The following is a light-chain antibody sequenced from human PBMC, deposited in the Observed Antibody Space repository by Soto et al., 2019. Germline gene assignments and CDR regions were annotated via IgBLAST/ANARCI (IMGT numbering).Light chain of an antibody. J-gene: IGLJ3*02. Sequence: QSVLTQPPSASGSPGQSVTISCTGTSSDVGGYNYVSWYQQHPGKAPKLIIYDVSKRPSGVPDRFSGSRSGNTASLTISGLQAEDEADYYCCSYAGSQTWVFGGGTKLTVL. CDR2: DVS. CDR3: CSYAGSQTWV. CDR1: SSDVGGYNY. V-gene: IGLV2-11*01.